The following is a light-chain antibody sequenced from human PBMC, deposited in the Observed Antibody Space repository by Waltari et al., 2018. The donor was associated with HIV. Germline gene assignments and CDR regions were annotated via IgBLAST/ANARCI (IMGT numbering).Light chain of an antibody. CDR3: VGWDSSLSAYV. J-gene: IGLJ1*01. CDR2: KNF. Sequence: QPFLTQPPSASATPGQTPTIPCSGRSSTIENDMIYWYQQPPGMTPKLLIYKNFLRPSGVPDRFAASKSGTSASLTISGLRSADEADYYCVGWDSSLSAYVFGAGTKVAVL. V-gene: IGLV1-47*01. CDR1: SSTIENDM.